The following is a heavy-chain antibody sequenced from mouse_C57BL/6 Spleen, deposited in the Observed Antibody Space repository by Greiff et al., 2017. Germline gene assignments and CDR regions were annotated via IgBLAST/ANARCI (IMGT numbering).Heavy chain of an antibody. CDR2: ISSGSSTI. D-gene: IGHD2-5*01. CDR1: GFTFSDYG. Sequence: EVQLQESGGGLVKPGGSLKLSCAASGFTFSDYGMHWVRQAPEKGLEWVAYISSGSSTIYYADTVKGRFTISRDNAKNTLFLQMTSLRSEDTAMYYCARGAYYSNYAYAMDYWGQGTSVTVSS. V-gene: IGHV5-17*01. CDR3: ARGAYYSNYAYAMDY. J-gene: IGHJ4*01.